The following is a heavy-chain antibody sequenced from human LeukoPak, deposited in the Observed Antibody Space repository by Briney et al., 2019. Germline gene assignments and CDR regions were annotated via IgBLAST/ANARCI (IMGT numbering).Heavy chain of an antibody. CDR3: ARKAPYYSDGSGTLGTYYFDN. Sequence: PSETLSLTCTVSGGSISSSSYYWGWIRQPPGKGLEWIGSIYYSGSTYYNPSLKSRVTISVDTSKNQFSLKLSSVTAADTAVYYCARKAPYYSDGSGTLGTYYFDNWGQGTLVTVSS. V-gene: IGHV4-39*07. D-gene: IGHD3-22*01. J-gene: IGHJ4*02. CDR2: IYYSGST. CDR1: GGSISSSSYY.